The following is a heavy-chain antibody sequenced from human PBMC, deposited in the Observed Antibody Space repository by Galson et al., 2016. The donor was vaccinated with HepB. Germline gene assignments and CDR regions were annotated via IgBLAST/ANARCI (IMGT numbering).Heavy chain of an antibody. D-gene: IGHD3-10*01. J-gene: IGHJ6*02. Sequence: SETLSLTCTVSGGSINSSGHYWGWIRLSPVKGLEWIGSTSYSGTTSYSPSFRSRITMSSDTSKNQFSLRLNSMTAADTAVYYCARHTGSSAFYYYGIDVWGQGTKVTVSS. V-gene: IGHV4-39*01. CDR3: ARHTGSSAFYYYGIDV. CDR2: TSYSGTT. CDR1: GGSINSSGHY.